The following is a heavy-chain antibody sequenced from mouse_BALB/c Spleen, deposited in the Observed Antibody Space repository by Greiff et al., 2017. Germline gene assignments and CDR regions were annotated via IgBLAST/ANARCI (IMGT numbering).Heavy chain of an antibody. J-gene: IGHJ4*01. CDR2: ISYSGST. CDR3: ARYRYYGSPYAMDY. V-gene: IGHV3-2*02. CDR1: GYSITSDYA. Sequence: EVKLMESGPGLVKPSQSLSLTCTVTGYSITSDYAWNWIRQFPGNKLEWMGYISYSGSTSYNPSLKSRISITRDTSKNQFFLQLNSVTTEDTATYYCARYRYYGSPYAMDYWGQGTSVTVSS. D-gene: IGHD1-1*01.